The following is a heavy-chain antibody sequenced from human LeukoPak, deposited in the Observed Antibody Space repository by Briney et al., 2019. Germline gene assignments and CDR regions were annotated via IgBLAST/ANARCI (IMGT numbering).Heavy chain of an antibody. CDR1: GFTFSSYG. Sequence: GGSLRLSCAASGFTFSSYGMHWVRQAPGQGLEWVAVIWYDGSNKYYADSVKGRFTISRDNSKNTLYLQMNSLRAEDTAVYYCARDTAAGYFDYWGQGTLVTVSS. V-gene: IGHV3-33*01. D-gene: IGHD4-17*01. CDR2: IWYDGSNK. J-gene: IGHJ4*02. CDR3: ARDTAAGYFDY.